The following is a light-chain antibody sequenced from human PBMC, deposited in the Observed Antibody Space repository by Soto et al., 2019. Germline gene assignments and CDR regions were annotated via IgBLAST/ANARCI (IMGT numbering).Light chain of an antibody. CDR1: SSNIGAGYD. CDR2: GNT. V-gene: IGLV1-40*01. CDR3: QSYDSSLSAYV. Sequence: QSVLTQPPSVSGALGQRVTISCTGNSSNIGAGYDVHWYRQFPGTAPKLLIYGNTNRPSGVPDRISGSKSGTSASLAVTGLRAEDEADYYCQSYDSSLSAYVFGAGTKVTVL. J-gene: IGLJ1*01.